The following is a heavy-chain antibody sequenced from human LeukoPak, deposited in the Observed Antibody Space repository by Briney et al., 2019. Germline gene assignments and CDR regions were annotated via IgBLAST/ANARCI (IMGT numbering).Heavy chain of an antibody. CDR3: AKDPASIAAAGYFDY. J-gene: IGHJ4*02. CDR2: ISGSGGST. CDR1: GFTFSSYW. V-gene: IGHV3-23*01. D-gene: IGHD6-13*01. Sequence: PGGSLRLSCAASGFTFSSYWIHWVRQAPGKGLEWVSAISGSGGSTYYADSVKGRFTISRDNSKNTLYLQMNSLRAEDTAVYYCAKDPASIAAAGYFDYWGQGTLVTVSS.